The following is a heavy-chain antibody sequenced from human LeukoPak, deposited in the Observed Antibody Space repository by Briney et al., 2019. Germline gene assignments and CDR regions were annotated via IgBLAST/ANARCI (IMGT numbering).Heavy chain of an antibody. Sequence: GGSLRLSCAACGFTFASYGMRWVRQAPGKGLEGVTVISGSGFSIYYADSVKGRFTLSRDNSKNTLYLQMNSLRAEDTAVYYCAKAAYTSSFRSIDYWGQGTMVTVSS. CDR3: AKAAYTSSFRSIDY. CDR1: GFTFASYG. J-gene: IGHJ3*01. CDR2: ISGSGFSI. V-gene: IGHV3-23*01. D-gene: IGHD3-9*01.